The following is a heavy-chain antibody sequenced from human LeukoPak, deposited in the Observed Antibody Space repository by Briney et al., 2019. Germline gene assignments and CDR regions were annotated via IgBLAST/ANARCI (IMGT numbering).Heavy chain of an antibody. CDR2: IIPILGMA. D-gene: IGHD5-12*01. V-gene: IGHV1-69*04. CDR3: ARGAERRDGYNAGY. J-gene: IGHJ4*02. CDR1: GGTFSSYA. Sequence: EASVKVSCKASGGTFSSYAISWVRQAPGQGLEWMGRIIPILGMANYAQKFQGRVTITADKSTSTAYMELSSLRSEDTAVYYCARGAERRDGYNAGYWGQGTLVTVSS.